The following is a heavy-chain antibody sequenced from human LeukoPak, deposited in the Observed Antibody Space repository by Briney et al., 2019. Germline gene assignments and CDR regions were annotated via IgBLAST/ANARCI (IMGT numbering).Heavy chain of an antibody. CDR2: IYTSGST. CDR3: ARESDNNGYIDSDY. J-gene: IGHJ4*02. D-gene: IGHD5-18*01. CDR1: GGSISSGSYY. V-gene: IGHV4-61*02. Sequence: SQTLSLTCTVSGGSISSGSYYWSWIRQPAGKGLEWIGRIYTSGSTNYNPSLKSRVTISVDTSKNQFSLKLNSVTAADTAVYYCARESDNNGYIDSDYRGQGTQVTVSS.